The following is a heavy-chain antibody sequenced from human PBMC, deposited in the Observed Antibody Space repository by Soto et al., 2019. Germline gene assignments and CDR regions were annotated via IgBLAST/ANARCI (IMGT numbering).Heavy chain of an antibody. D-gene: IGHD1-1*01. CDR2: MRSSADSYAT. CDR3: SRYFFRYPVDYGMDV. V-gene: IGHV3-73*02. CDR1: GFTFSDFE. J-gene: IGHJ6*02. Sequence: EVQVVESGGGLVQPGGSLKLSCAASGFTFSDFEMQWVRQASGKGLEWIGRMRSSADSYATAYSASVKGRFTVSRDDSRNTALLQISSLQTEDTAVYYCSRYFFRYPVDYGMDVWGQGTTVTVSS.